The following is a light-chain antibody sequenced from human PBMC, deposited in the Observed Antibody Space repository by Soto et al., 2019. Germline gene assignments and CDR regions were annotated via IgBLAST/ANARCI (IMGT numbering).Light chain of an antibody. Sequence: DIQMTQSPSSLSASVGDRVTITCRASQGIANYLAWYQQKPGKVPRLLIYAASGLQSGVPSRFSGRGSGSVFTLTIASLQPEDVATYYCQKYNSAPLTFGGGTKVEI. CDR2: AAS. V-gene: IGKV1-27*01. CDR1: QGIANY. CDR3: QKYNSAPLT. J-gene: IGKJ4*01.